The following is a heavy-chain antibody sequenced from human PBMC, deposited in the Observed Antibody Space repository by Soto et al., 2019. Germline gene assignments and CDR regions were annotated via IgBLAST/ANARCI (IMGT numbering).Heavy chain of an antibody. V-gene: IGHV4-61*01. CDR1: GGSVSSGSYD. Sequence: PSEALAVTCTFSGGSVSSGSYDWTWMRQPPGKRLEWIGYIYSSGSTLYNPSLKSRVIISADTSMNQFSLKLSSVTAADTAVYYCARVRDYDFWSGYDGAFDIWGQGTMVTVSS. CDR3: ARVRDYDFWSGYDGAFDI. CDR2: IYSSGST. D-gene: IGHD3-3*01. J-gene: IGHJ3*02.